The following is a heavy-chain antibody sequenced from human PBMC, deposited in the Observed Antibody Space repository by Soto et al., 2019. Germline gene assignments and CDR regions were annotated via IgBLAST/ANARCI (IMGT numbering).Heavy chain of an antibody. D-gene: IGHD3-3*01. V-gene: IGHV3-66*01. Sequence: GGSLRLSCAASGFTVSSNYMSWVRQAPGKGLECVSVIYTAGSTYYADSVKGRFTISRDNSKNTLYLQMNSLRAEDTAVYYCARGYDFWSGYYYPYGMDVWGQGTTVTVSS. J-gene: IGHJ6*02. CDR2: IYTAGST. CDR3: ARGYDFWSGYYYPYGMDV. CDR1: GFTVSSNY.